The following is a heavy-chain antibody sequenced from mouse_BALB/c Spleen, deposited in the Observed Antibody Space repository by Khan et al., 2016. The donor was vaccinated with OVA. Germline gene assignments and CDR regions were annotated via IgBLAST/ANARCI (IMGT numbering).Heavy chain of an antibody. V-gene: IGHV1-7*01. D-gene: IGHD1-3*01. J-gene: IGHJ3*01. CDR3: ARRGLMGILDY. CDR1: GYTFTNYW. CDR2: IDPGTGYT. Sequence: QVQLMQSGAELAKPGASVKLSCKASGYTFTNYWMHWVKQRPGQGLEWIGYIDPGTGYTEYNQIFKDKATLTTDKSSSTAYIQLSSLTSEDSAVYDCARRGLMGILDYWGQGSMLTVSA.